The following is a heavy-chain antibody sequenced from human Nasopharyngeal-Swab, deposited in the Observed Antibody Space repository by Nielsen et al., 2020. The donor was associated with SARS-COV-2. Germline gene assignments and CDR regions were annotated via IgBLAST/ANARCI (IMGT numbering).Heavy chain of an antibody. V-gene: IGHV3-33*01. D-gene: IGHD3-16*02. CDR2: IWYDGSNK. Sequence: GESLKISCAASGFTFSSYGMHWVRQAPGKGLEWVAVIWYDGSNKYYADSVKGRFTISRDNSKNTLYLQMNSLRAEDTAGYYCARDLFYLDYWGKGTLVTVSS. CDR1: GFTFSSYG. CDR3: ARDLFYLDY. J-gene: IGHJ4*02.